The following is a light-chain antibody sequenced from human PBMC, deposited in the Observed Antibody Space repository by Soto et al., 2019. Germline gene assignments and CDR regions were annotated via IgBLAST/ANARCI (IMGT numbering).Light chain of an antibody. CDR2: GAS. CDR3: QQSSSTPWT. J-gene: IGKJ1*01. V-gene: IGKV1-39*01. CDR1: QSIGTY. Sequence: DIQLTQSPSSLSASIGDRVTITCRASQSIGTYLSWYQQKPGQAPQLLIFGASTLQRGVPSRFTGGASGTTFTLTIDNLQIEDVATFYCQQSSSTPWTFGQGTTLEVK.